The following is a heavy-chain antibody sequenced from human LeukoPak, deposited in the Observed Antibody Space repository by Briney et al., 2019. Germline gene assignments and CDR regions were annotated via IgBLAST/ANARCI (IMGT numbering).Heavy chain of an antibody. CDR2: IYTSGST. CDR1: GDSISSFY. Sequence: SETLSLTCTVSGDSISSFYWSWIRQPAGKGLEWIGHIYTSGSTNYNPSLKSRVTMSVDTSKNQFSLKLSSVTAADTAVYYCASILNIAAAGIRGRFDYWGQGTLVTVSS. V-gene: IGHV4-4*07. J-gene: IGHJ4*02. CDR3: ASILNIAAAGIRGRFDY. D-gene: IGHD6-13*01.